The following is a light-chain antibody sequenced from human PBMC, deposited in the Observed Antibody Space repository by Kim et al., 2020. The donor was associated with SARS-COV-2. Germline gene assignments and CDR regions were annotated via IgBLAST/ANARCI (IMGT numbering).Light chain of an antibody. V-gene: IGLV1-44*01. CDR2: GNS. J-gene: IGLJ3*02. CDR1: GGDGGSDA. CDR3: AAWDDSLNGLV. Sequence: GQRVTIACSGSGGDGGSDAVDGYEERPGAAPKRLVCGNSERPAGVRGRFSGARSGAAACRVISGVEAEDGADYYCAAWDDSLNGLVCGGGTQLAVL.